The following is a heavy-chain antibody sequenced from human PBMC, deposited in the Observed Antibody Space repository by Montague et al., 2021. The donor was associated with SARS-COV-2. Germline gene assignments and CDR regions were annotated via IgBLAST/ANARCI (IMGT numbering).Heavy chain of an antibody. CDR2: VHYGGST. CDR3: VCVDTAVVTFDY. CDR1: GGSSSGGSYY. J-gene: IGHJ4*02. V-gene: IGHV4-39*01. Sequence: SETLSLTCTVSGGSSSGGSYYWGWIRQPPGKELQWLGSVHYGGSTYYHPSLKSRCTTSVDTSKNQFSLRVSSVTAADTALYYCVCVDTAVVTFDYWGQGTLVTVSS. D-gene: IGHD5-18*01.